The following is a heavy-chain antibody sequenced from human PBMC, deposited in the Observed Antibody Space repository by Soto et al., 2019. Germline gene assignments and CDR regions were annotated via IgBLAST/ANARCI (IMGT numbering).Heavy chain of an antibody. Sequence: QVQLVQSGGEVKKHGASVKVSCKASGYTFTSYGISWVRQAHGQGLEWMGWISGYNGKTNYAQKVQHRVTMATDPSTRTVYMELRSLRCDDTAVYYCARDGDVPYYCYGMDVWGQETTVTVSS. J-gene: IGHJ6*02. D-gene: IGHD2-21*02. CDR2: ISGYNGKT. V-gene: IGHV1-18*01. CDR1: GYTFTSYG. CDR3: ARDGDVPYYCYGMDV.